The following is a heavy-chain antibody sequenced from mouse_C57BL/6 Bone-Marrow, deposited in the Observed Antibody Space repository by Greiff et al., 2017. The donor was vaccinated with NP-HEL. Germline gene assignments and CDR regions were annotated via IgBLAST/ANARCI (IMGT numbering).Heavy chain of an antibody. D-gene: IGHD2-3*01. V-gene: IGHV1-80*01. J-gene: IGHJ2*01. CDR1: GYAFSSYW. CDR2: IYPGDGDT. Sequence: VKLQESGAELVKPGASVKISCKASGYAFSSYWMNWVKQRPGKGLEWIGQIYPGDGDTNYNGKFKGKATLTADKSSSTAYMQLSSLTSEDSAVYFCARMGGWLLQDYVDYWGQGTTRTVSS. CDR3: ARMGGWLLQDYVDY.